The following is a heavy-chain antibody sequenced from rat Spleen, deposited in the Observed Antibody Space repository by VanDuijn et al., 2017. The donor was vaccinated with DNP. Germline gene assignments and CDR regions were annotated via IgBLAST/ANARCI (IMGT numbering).Heavy chain of an antibody. Sequence: EVQLVESGGDLVQPGRSLKLSCAASGFSFSDYYMAWVRQAPTKGLEWVAYISYDAGGFHYGDSVKGRFTISRDNAKSTLYLQMNSLRSEDTATYFCAKDFHFYAMDAWGQGTSVTVSS. J-gene: IGHJ4*01. CDR1: GFSFSDYY. V-gene: IGHV5-20*01. CDR3: AKDFHFYAMDA. CDR2: ISYDAGGF.